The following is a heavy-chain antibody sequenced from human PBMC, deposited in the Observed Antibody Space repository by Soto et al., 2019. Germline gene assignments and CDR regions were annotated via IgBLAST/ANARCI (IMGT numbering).Heavy chain of an antibody. CDR3: AREGSSSSKYFQH. J-gene: IGHJ1*01. CDR1: GYSFTDYN. CDR2: INPNSGGT. Sequence: ASVKVSCKASGYSFTDYNMHWVRQAPGQGLEWVGWINPNSGGTNYAQKCQGRVTMTRDTSITTAYMELTRLRSDDTAVYYCAREGSSSSKYFQHWGQGTLVTVSS. D-gene: IGHD6-6*01. V-gene: IGHV1-2*02.